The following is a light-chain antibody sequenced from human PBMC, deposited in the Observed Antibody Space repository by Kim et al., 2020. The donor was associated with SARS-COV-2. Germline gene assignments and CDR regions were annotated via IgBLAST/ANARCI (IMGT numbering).Light chain of an antibody. CDR3: CSYADSSTFTWV. CDR2: EVG. Sequence: QSVLTQPASVSGSPGQSITVSCTGTSSDVGSYNLVSWYQQHPGRAPKLIIYEVGKRPSGVSNRFSGSKSGNTASLTISGLQAEDEADYYCCSYADSSTFTWVFGGGTQLTVL. J-gene: IGLJ3*02. V-gene: IGLV2-23*02. CDR1: SSDVGSYNL.